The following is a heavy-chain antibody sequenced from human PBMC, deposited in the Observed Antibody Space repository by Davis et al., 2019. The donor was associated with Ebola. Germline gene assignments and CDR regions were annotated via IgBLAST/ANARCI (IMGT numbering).Heavy chain of an antibody. V-gene: IGHV3-30*03. CDR3: ARDGTMMIVVAAYFDY. D-gene: IGHD3-22*01. CDR1: GFTFSDYG. CDR2: ISYDGSNK. Sequence: PGGSLRLSCAASGFTFSDYGMHWVRQAPGKGLEWMAVISYDGSNKYYTDSVKGRFTISRDNSKNTLYLQMNSLRAEDTAVYYCARDGTMMIVVAAYFDYWGQGTLVTVSS. J-gene: IGHJ4*02.